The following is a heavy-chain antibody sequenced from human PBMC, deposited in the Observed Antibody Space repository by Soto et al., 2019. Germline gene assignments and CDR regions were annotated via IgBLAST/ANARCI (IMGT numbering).Heavy chain of an antibody. CDR1: GYSFTSYW. CDR3: ARPSLNTYYYGSGSFAP. J-gene: IGHJ5*02. Sequence: PGESLKISCKGSGYSFTSYWISWVRQMPGKGLEWMGRIDPSDSYTNYSPSFQGHVTISADKSISTAYLQWSSLKASDTAMYYCARPSLNTYYYGSGSFAPWVQGTLVTVSS. CDR2: IDPSDSYT. D-gene: IGHD3-10*01. V-gene: IGHV5-10-1*01.